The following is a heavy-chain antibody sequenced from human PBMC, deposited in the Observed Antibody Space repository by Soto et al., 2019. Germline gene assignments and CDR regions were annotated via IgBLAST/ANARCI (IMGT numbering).Heavy chain of an antibody. CDR3: VHSLCGGDCIEIYLSHAYNGLDV. Sequence: QVTLKESGPTLVKPTQTLTLTCTVSGLSLRTTGVGVGWVRQPPGKALEWLALLYWDDDKRYSPSLRSRLTIAKDNSEKRWVLTMTNNDIVDTATYYCVHSLCGGDCIEIYLSHAYNGLDVWGQGTTVTVS. V-gene: IGHV2-5*02. J-gene: IGHJ6*01. CDR2: LYWDDDK. CDR1: GLSLRTTGVG. D-gene: IGHD2-21*02.